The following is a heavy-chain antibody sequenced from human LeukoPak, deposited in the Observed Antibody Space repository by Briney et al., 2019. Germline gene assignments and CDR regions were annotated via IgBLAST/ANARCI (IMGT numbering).Heavy chain of an antibody. CDR1: GGSFSGYY. CDR2: INHSGST. D-gene: IGHD3-10*01. J-gene: IGHJ4*02. CDR3: AREHYGSASDY. V-gene: IGHV4-34*01. Sequence: SETLSLTCAVYGGSFSGYYWSWIRQPPGKGLEWIGEINHSGSTNYNPSLKSRVTISVDTSKNQFSLKLSSVTAADTAVYYCAREHYGSASDYWGQGTLVTVSS.